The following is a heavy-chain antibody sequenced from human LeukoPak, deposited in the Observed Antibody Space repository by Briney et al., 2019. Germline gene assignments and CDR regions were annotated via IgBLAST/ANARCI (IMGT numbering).Heavy chain of an antibody. V-gene: IGHV3-23*01. CDR2: ISGSGGST. D-gene: IGHD4-17*01. CDR3: AKGQRFYGEYYFDY. Sequence: GGSLRLSCAASGFTFSNAWMSWVRQAPGKGLEWVSAISGSGGSTYYADSVKGRFTISRDNSKNMLYLQMNSLRAGDTAVYYCAKGQRFYGEYYFDYWGQGTLVTVSS. J-gene: IGHJ4*02. CDR1: GFTFSNAW.